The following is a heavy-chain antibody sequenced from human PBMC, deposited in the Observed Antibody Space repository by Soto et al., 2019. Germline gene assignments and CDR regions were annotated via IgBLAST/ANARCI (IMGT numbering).Heavy chain of an antibody. CDR1: GGTFSTYT. V-gene: IGHV1-69*08. Sequence: QVQLVQSGAEVKKPGSSVKVSCKASGGTFSTYTISWVRQAPGQGLEWMGRIIPILNSVNYAQKFQGRVMITAEQPTSTAYMELSSLRSEDTAVYYCERGRRYYDSIGYYNYFDYWVQGTLVTVSS. CDR2: IIPILNSV. D-gene: IGHD3-22*01. J-gene: IGHJ4*02. CDR3: ERGRRYYDSIGYYNYFDY.